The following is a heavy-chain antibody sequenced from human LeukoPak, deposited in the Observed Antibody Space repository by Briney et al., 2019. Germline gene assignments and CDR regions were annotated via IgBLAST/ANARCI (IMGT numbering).Heavy chain of an antibody. CDR1: GFTFSSSG. Sequence: GGSLRLSCAASGFTFSSSGLSWVRQAPGKGLYWVSSISYSGDDTYYADSVKGRFTISRDNSNHMLYLQMNSLIAEDTAIYYCAKDDDWLRFEHWGRGTPVSVSS. CDR2: ISYSGDDT. J-gene: IGHJ4*02. CDR3: AKDDDWLRFEH. D-gene: IGHD5-12*01. V-gene: IGHV3-23*01.